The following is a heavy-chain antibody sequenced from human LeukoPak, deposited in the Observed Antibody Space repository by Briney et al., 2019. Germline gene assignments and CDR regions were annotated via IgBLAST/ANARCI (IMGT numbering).Heavy chain of an antibody. CDR2: IDTEGSTT. CDR1: GFSFSRYW. CDR3: AKDHGSSDWYYFDY. D-gene: IGHD6-13*01. J-gene: IGHJ4*02. V-gene: IGHV3-74*01. Sequence: GGSLRLSCAASGFSFSRYWMHWVRQTPGKGLVWVSYIDTEGSTTRYADSVKGRFTISRDNSKNTLYLQMNTLRADDTSVYYCAKDHGSSDWYYFDYWGQGTLVTVSS.